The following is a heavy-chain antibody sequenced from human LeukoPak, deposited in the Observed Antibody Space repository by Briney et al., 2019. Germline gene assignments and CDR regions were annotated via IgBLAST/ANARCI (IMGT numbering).Heavy chain of an antibody. CDR2: ISSSGSTI. CDR1: GFTFSSYE. Sequence: PGGSLRLSCAASGFTFSSYEMNWVSQAPGKGLEWVSYISSSGSTIYYADSVKGRFTISRDNAKNSLYLQMNSLRAEDTAVYYCARMYGDYIRGRYFDLWGRGTLLTVSS. CDR3: ARMYGDYIRGRYFDL. D-gene: IGHD4-17*01. V-gene: IGHV3-48*03. J-gene: IGHJ2*01.